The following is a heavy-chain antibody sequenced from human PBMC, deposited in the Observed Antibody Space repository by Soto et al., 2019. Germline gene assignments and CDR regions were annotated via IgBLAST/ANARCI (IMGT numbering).Heavy chain of an antibody. CDR3: AREGLLLLPDY. V-gene: IGHV1-18*01. D-gene: IGHD3-22*01. J-gene: IGHJ4*02. CDR2: ISPYSGKT. CDR1: GYTFTNND. Sequence: QIQLVQSGTEVRKPGPSAKVSCKTSGYTFTNNDVCWVRQTPGQGLEWMGWISPYSGKTNYARKFKDRVTMTTDTSTSTVYRELTSLTSDDTAVYYCAREGLLLLPDYWGQGTLVTVSS.